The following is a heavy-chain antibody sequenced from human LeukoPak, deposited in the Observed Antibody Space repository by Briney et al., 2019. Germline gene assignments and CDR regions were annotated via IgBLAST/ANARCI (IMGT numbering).Heavy chain of an antibody. CDR2: IWYDGSNK. J-gene: IGHJ3*02. CDR1: GFTLSSYG. Sequence: GGSLRLSCAASGFTLSSYGMHWVRQAPGKGLEWVAVIWYDGSNKYYADSVKGRFTISRDNDKNSLYLQMNSLRAEDTAVYYCARDWIWGQGTMVTVSS. CDR3: ARDWI. V-gene: IGHV3-33*01.